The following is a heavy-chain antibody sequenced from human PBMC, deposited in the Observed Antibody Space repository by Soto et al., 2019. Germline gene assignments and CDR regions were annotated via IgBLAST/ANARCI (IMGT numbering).Heavy chain of an antibody. Sequence: QVQLVQSGAEVKKPGSSVKVSCKASGDTFSRYAISWVRQAPGQGLEWMGGIIPTFGTPNYAQKFQGRVTIIADESTSTVYMEVSSLTSEYTAMYYCARVAYGDYGVDVWGQGTTVTVSS. CDR3: ARVAYGDYGVDV. V-gene: IGHV1-69*01. D-gene: IGHD4-17*01. CDR1: GDTFSRYA. J-gene: IGHJ6*02. CDR2: IIPTFGTP.